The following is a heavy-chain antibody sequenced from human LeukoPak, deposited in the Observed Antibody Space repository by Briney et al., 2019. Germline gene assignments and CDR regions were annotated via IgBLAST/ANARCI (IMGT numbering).Heavy chain of an antibody. CDR2: IKRDGSEK. D-gene: IGHD5-18*01. CDR3: ARGARGYSYGYD. Sequence: PGGSLRLSCAASGFTFSSFWMNWVRQAPGKRLEWVANIKRDGSEKYYVDSVKGRFTISRDNAKNSLYLQMNSLRAEDTAVYYCARGARGYSYGYDWGQGTLVTVSS. J-gene: IGHJ4*02. CDR1: GFTFSSFW. V-gene: IGHV3-7*01.